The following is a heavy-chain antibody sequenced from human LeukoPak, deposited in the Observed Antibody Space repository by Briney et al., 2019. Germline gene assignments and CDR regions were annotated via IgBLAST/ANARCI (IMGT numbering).Heavy chain of an antibody. V-gene: IGHV3-33*01. CDR1: GFTFSSYG. Sequence: GGSLRLSCAASGFTFSSYGMHWVRQAPGKGLEWVAVIWYDGSNKYYADSVKGRFTISRDNSKNTLYLQMNSLRAEDTAVYYCARVSAEVYYYYGMDVWGQGTTVTVSS. CDR3: ARVSAEVYYYYGMDV. CDR2: IWYDGSNK. J-gene: IGHJ6*02.